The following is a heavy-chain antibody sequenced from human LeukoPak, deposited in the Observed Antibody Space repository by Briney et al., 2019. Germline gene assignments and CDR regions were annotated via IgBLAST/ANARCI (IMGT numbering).Heavy chain of an antibody. CDR2: ISYDGSNK. V-gene: IGHV3-30*18. D-gene: IGHD2-2*01. Sequence: GRSLRLSCAASGFTFSSYGMHWVRQAPGKGLEWVAVISYDGSNKYYADSVKGRFTISRDNSKNTLYLQMNSLRAEDTAVYYCAKLCSTSCYGSGSRIDYWGQGTLVTVSS. CDR3: AKLCSTSCYGSGSRIDY. J-gene: IGHJ4*02. CDR1: GFTFSSYG.